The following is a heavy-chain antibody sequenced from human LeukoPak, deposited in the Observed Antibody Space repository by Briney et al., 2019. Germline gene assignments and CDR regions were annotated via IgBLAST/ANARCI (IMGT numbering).Heavy chain of an antibody. V-gene: IGHV3-66*01. D-gene: IGHD3-22*01. CDR1: GFTVSSSY. J-gene: IGHJ4*02. CDR3: ARFNYYDSSGHFDY. CDR2: IYSGGST. Sequence: GGSLRLSCAASGFTVSSSYMNWVRQAPGKGLEWVSVIYSGGSTYYTDSVKGRFTISRDNSKNTLYLQMNSLRVEDTAVYYCARFNYYDSSGHFDYWGQGTLVTVSS.